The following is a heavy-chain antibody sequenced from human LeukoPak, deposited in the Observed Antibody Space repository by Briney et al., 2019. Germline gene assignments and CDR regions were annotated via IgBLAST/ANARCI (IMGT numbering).Heavy chain of an antibody. J-gene: IGHJ4*02. CDR3: ARHMDCTNGVCQGRYYDY. V-gene: IGHV4-59*08. CDR1: GGSISSYY. Sequence: SETLSLTCTVSGGSISSYYWSWMRQPPGKGLEWIGYIYYSGSTKYNPSLKSRVTISVDTSKNQFSLKLSSVTAADTAVYYCARHMDCTNGVCQGRYYDYWGQGTLVTVSS. D-gene: IGHD2-8*01. CDR2: IYYSGST.